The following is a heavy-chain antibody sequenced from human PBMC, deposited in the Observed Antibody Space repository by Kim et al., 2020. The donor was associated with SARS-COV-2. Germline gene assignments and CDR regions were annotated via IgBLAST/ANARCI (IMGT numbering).Heavy chain of an antibody. CDR2: IDTGSGKI. CDR1: VYTFTKNA. CDR3: TRGGAGLDY. Sequence: ASVKVSCKASVYTFTKNAIHWVRQAPGQGLEWMGWIDTGSGKIRYSQKFQGRVTITRDTPASTAYMDLSSLRSEDTAVYYCTRGGAGLDYWGQGTLVTVSS. J-gene: IGHJ4*01. V-gene: IGHV1-3*04.